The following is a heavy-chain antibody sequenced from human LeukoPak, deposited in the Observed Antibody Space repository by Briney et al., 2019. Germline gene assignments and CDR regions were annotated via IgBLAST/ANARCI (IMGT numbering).Heavy chain of an antibody. CDR3: AREQLDHNWFDP. V-gene: IGHV4-34*01. D-gene: IGHD6-6*01. J-gene: IGHJ5*02. CDR2: IYYSGST. CDR1: GGSFSGYY. Sequence: SETLSLTCAVHGGSFSGYYWSWIRQPPGKGLEWIGSIYYSGSTYYNPSLKSRVTISVDTSKNQFSLKLSSVTAADTAVYYCAREQLDHNWFDPWGQGTLVTVSS.